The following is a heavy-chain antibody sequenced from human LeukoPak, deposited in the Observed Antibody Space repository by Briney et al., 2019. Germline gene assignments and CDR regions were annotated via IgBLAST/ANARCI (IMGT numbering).Heavy chain of an antibody. CDR2: IYTSGST. D-gene: IGHD3-22*01. J-gene: IGHJ4*02. V-gene: IGHV4-4*09. Sequence: SETLSLTCTVSGGSISSYYWSWIRQPPGKGLEWIGYIYTSGSTNYNPSLKSRVTISVDTSKNQFSLKLSSVTAADTAVYYCAIYYYDSSGYYYFDYWGQGTLVTVSS. CDR1: GGSISSYY. CDR3: AIYYYDSSGYYYFDY.